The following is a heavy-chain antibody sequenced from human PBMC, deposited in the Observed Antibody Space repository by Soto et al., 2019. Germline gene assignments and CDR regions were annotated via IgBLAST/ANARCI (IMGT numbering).Heavy chain of an antibody. Sequence: QVQLVESGGGVVQPGRSLRLSCAASGFAFSSYGMHWVHQAPGKGLEWVAVISSDGSDKYYGDSVKGRFTISRDKSKSILYLQMTTLRVEATAVYYCARAPARSWYGPPSVWGQGTLVTFSS. V-gene: IGHV3-33*01. CDR3: ARAPARSWYGPPSV. CDR1: GFAFSSYG. D-gene: IGHD6-13*01. CDR2: ISSDGSDK. J-gene: IGHJ4*02.